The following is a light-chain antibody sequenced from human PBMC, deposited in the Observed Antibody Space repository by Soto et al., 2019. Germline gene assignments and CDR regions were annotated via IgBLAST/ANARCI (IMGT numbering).Light chain of an antibody. J-gene: IGKJ1*01. CDR2: AAS. CDR1: QSVRSN. Sequence: EIVMTQSPATLSVSPGDRATLSCRASQSVRSNLAWYQQKPGQAPRLLIYAASTRATGIPARFSGSGSGTEFTLTISSLHSEDFAVYYCQQYNDWWTFGKGTKVDIK. CDR3: QQYNDWWT. V-gene: IGKV3-15*01.